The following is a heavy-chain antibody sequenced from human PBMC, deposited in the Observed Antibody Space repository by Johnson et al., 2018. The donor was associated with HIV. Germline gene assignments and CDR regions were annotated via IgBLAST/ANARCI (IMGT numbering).Heavy chain of an antibody. CDR1: AFTFSTYA. CDR2: TSYDGINK. CDR3: ERGGPYDSGIIDAFDI. D-gene: IGHD3-10*01. Sequence: QVQLVESGGGVVQPGRSLRLSCAASAFTFSTYAMHWVRQAPGKGLEWVAVTSYDGINKYYATSVKGRFTISRDNSKNTLYLQMNSLRAEDTAVYYCERGGPYDSGIIDAFDIWGQGTMVTVSS. V-gene: IGHV3-30-3*01. J-gene: IGHJ3*02.